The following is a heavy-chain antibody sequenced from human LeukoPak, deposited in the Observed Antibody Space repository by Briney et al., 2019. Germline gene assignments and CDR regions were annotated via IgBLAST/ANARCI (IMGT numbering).Heavy chain of an antibody. CDR3: ARDLLVITGAFDL. V-gene: IGHV4-34*01. D-gene: IGHD3-22*01. Sequence: SETLCLTCAVYGGSFSGYYWSWIRQPPGKGLEWIGEINHSGSTNYNPSLKSRVTISVDTSKNQFSLKLSSVTAADTAVYYCARDLLVITGAFDLWGQGTMVTVSS. CDR1: GGSFSGYY. J-gene: IGHJ3*01. CDR2: INHSGST.